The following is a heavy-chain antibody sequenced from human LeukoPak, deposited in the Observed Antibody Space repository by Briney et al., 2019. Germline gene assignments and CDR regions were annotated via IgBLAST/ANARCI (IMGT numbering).Heavy chain of an antibody. CDR1: GFTFDDYA. CDR2: ISWNSGSI. Sequence: PGRSLRLSCAASGFTFDDYAMHWVRQAPGKGLEWVSGISWNSGSIGYADSVKGRFTISRDNAKNSLYLQMNSLRAEDTAVYYCARDMRVGAVAGRGFDYWGQGTLVTVSS. V-gene: IGHV3-9*01. J-gene: IGHJ4*02. D-gene: IGHD6-19*01. CDR3: ARDMRVGAVAGRGFDY.